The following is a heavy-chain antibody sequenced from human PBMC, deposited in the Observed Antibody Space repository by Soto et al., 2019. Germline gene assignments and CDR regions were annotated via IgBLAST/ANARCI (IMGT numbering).Heavy chain of an antibody. J-gene: IGHJ4*02. CDR1: GYTFTSYA. Sequence: QVQLVQSGAEEKKPGASVKVSCKASGYTFTSYAMHWVRQAPGQRLEWMGWINAGNGNTKYSQKFQGRVTITRDTSASTAYMELSSLRSEDTAVYDCARGTAVAGHFDYWGQGTLVTVSS. D-gene: IGHD6-19*01. CDR3: ARGTAVAGHFDY. CDR2: INAGNGNT. V-gene: IGHV1-3*05.